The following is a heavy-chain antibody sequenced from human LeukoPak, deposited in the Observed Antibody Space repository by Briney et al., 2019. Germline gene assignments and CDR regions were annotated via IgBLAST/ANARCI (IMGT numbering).Heavy chain of an antibody. Sequence: VSVKVSCKASGYTFTGYYVHWVRQAPGQGLEWMGWINPDTGGTHYAQKFQGRVTMSRDTSSSTAYMELSRLISDDTAVYYCAKGGGKIIVFRWYGMDVWGQGTTVTVSS. CDR1: GYTFTGYY. V-gene: IGHV1-2*02. CDR3: AKGGGKIIVFRWYGMDV. D-gene: IGHD3-22*01. CDR2: INPDTGGT. J-gene: IGHJ6*02.